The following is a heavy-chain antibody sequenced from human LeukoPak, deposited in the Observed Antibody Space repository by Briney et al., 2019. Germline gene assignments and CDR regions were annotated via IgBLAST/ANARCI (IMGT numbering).Heavy chain of an antibody. Sequence: SVKVSCKASGGTFSSYAISWVRQAPGQGLEWMGGIIPIFGTANYAQKFQGRVTITADESTSTAYMELSSLRSEDTAAYYCASTLTGYSSGWPNWFDPWGQGTLVTVSS. D-gene: IGHD6-19*01. V-gene: IGHV1-69*01. CDR2: IIPIFGTA. CDR1: GGTFSSYA. CDR3: ASTLTGYSSGWPNWFDP. J-gene: IGHJ5*02.